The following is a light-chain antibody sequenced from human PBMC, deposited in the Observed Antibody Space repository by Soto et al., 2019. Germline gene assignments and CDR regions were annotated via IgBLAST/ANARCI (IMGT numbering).Light chain of an antibody. Sequence: QCDRTQAASGSGSPGRSITISYTETNSDIGAYNFVSWYQHHPGKAPKLMIFEVSNRPSGVSNRFSGSKSGNTASMTISGLQAEDEADYYCSSFTNSDTDVFGSGTKVTVL. V-gene: IGLV2-14*01. J-gene: IGLJ1*01. CDR1: NSDIGAYNF. CDR2: EVS. CDR3: SSFTNSDTDV.